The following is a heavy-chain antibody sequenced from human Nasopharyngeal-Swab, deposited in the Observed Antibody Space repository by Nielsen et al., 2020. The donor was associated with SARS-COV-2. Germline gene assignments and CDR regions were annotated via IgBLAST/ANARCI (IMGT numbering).Heavy chain of an antibody. CDR1: GGSISSGGYS. D-gene: IGHD3-3*01. J-gene: IGHJ4*02. Sequence: TLSLTCAVSGGSISSGGYSWSWIRQPPGKGLEWIGYIYHSGSTYYNPSLKSRVTISVDRSKNQFSLKLSSVTAADTAVYYCARLDPFGSEDKWGQGTLVTVSS. CDR2: IYHSGST. CDR3: ARLDPFGSEDK. V-gene: IGHV4-30-2*01.